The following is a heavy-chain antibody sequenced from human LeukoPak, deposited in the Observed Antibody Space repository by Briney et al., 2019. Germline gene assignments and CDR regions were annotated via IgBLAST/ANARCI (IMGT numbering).Heavy chain of an antibody. CDR3: ARAYSSGWGSFDY. J-gene: IGHJ4*02. Sequence: GGSLRLSCEASEFTFSSYSMNWVRQAPGKGLEWVSSISSSSSYIYYADSVKGRFTISRDNAKNSLYLQMNSLRAEDTAVYYCARAYSSGWGSFDYWGQGTLVTVSS. CDR2: ISSSSSYI. CDR1: EFTFSSYS. D-gene: IGHD6-19*01. V-gene: IGHV3-21*01.